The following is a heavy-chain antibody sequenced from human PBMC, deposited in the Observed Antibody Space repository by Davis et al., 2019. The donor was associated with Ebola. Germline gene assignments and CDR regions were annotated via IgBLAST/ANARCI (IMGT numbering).Heavy chain of an antibody. CDR1: GFTFSSYW. D-gene: IGHD2-2*01. V-gene: IGHV3-21*01. Sequence: GGSLRLSCAVSGFTFSSYWMSWVRQAPGKGLEWVSSISSSSSYIYYADSVRGRFTISRDNAKDSLYLQMNSLRAEDTAVYYCAREGLCSSASCLDYWGQGTLVTVSS. J-gene: IGHJ4*02. CDR2: ISSSSSYI. CDR3: AREGLCSSASCLDY.